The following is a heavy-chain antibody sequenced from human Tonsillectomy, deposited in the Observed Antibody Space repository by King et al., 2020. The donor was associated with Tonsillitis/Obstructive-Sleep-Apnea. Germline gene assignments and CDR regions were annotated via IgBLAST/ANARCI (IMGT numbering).Heavy chain of an antibody. J-gene: IGHJ5*02. V-gene: IGHV1-46*01. CDR3: ARDESRRRFDP. CDR1: GYTFPSYY. CDR2: INPSGGST. Sequence: VQLVESGAEVKKPGASVKVSCKASGYTFPSYYMHWVRQAPGQGLEWMEIINPSGGSTSYAQKSQGRVTMTRDTSTRPVYMELSSLGSEDTAVYYCARDESRRRFDPWGQGTLVTVSS.